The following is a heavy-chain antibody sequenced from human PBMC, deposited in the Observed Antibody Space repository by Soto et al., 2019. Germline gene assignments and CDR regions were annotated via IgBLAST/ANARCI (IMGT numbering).Heavy chain of an antibody. CDR3: ARMTSGGNLEWLPTNPNWFEP. Sequence: SETLSLTCTVSGGSISSYYWSWIRQPPGKGLEWIGYIYYSGSTNYNPSLKSRVTISVDTSKNQFSLKLSSVTAADTAVYYCARMTSGGNLEWLPTNPNWFEPWGQGTLVTVS. CDR1: GGSISSYY. D-gene: IGHD3-3*01. CDR2: IYYSGST. V-gene: IGHV4-59*01. J-gene: IGHJ5*02.